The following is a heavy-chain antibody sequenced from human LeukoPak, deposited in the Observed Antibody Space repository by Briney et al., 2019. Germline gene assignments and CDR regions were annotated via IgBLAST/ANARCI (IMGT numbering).Heavy chain of an antibody. CDR1: GGSISSSSYY. J-gene: IGHJ3*02. CDR3: ARPFLGYCSGGSCYPEDAFDI. Sequence: SETLSLTCTVSGGSISSSSYYWGWIRQPPGKGLEWIGSIYYSGSTYYNPALKSRVTISVDTSKNQFSLKLSSVNAADTAVYYCARPFLGYCSGGSCYPEDAFDIWGQGTMVTVSS. V-gene: IGHV4-39*01. CDR2: IYYSGST. D-gene: IGHD2-15*01.